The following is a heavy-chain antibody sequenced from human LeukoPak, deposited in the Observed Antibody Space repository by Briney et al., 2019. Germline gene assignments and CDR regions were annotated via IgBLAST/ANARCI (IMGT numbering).Heavy chain of an antibody. D-gene: IGHD3-22*01. Sequence: ASVKVSCKVSGYTLTELSMHWVRQAPGKGLEWMGGFDPEDGETIYAQKFQGRVTMTEDTSTDTAYMELSSLRSEDTAVYYCATERLRANSSGYYYDGYWGQGTLVTVSS. CDR3: ATERLRANSSGYYYDGY. V-gene: IGHV1-24*01. CDR1: GYTLTELS. J-gene: IGHJ4*02. CDR2: FDPEDGET.